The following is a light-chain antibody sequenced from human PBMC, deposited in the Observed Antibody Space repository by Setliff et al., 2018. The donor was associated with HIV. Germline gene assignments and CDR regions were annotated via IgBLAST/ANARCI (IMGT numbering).Light chain of an antibody. CDR3: AAWDDSLTGFWV. Sequence: SVLTQPPSASGTPGQRVPISCSGSSSNIGSNAVNWYQQLPGTAPKLLIYNNNQRPSGVPDRFSGSKSGTSASLAISGLQAEDEAHYYCAAWDDSLTGFWVFGGGTQLTVL. CDR1: SSNIGSNA. CDR2: NNN. J-gene: IGLJ3*02. V-gene: IGLV1-44*01.